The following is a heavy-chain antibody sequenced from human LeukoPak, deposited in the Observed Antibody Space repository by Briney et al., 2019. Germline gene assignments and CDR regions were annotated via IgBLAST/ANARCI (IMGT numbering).Heavy chain of an antibody. CDR2: ISSSGSTI. CDR3: ARGPPTYYYDGSDPGAFDI. D-gene: IGHD3-22*01. Sequence: GGSLRLSCAASGFTFSSYEMNWVRQAPGKGLEWVSYISSSGSTIYYADSVKGRFTISRDNAKNSLYLQMNSLRAEDTAVYYCARGPPTYYYDGSDPGAFDIWGQGTMVTVSS. V-gene: IGHV3-48*03. J-gene: IGHJ3*02. CDR1: GFTFSSYE.